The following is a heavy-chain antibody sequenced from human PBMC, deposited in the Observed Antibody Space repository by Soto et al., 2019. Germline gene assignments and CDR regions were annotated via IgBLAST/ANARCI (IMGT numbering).Heavy chain of an antibody. V-gene: IGHV3-23*01. CDR1: GLTINNYV. CDR2: ISRSGSGSP. CDR3: ARGRYFDGGDYWVANLAFDY. Sequence: EVQLLESGGGLLQPGGSLRLSCAASGLTINNYVMNWVRQAPGKGLEWVSSISRSGSGSPYYSDSVKGRFTISRDNTKNTLSQQMNNLRAEDTAVYFCARGRYFDGGDYWVANLAFDYWGQGTLVTVSS. D-gene: IGHD3-22*01. J-gene: IGHJ4*02.